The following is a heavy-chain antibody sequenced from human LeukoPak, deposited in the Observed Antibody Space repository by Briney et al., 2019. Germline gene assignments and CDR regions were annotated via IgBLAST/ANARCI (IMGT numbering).Heavy chain of an antibody. CDR2: IYYSGST. CDR3: ASLLAYCGGDCYSRGAFDI. Sequence: SETLSLTCTASGGSISSYYWSWIRQPPGKGLEWIGYIYYSGSTNYNPSLKSRVTISVDTSKNQFSLKLSSVTAADTAVYYCASLLAYCGGDCYSRGAFDIWGQGTMVTVSS. V-gene: IGHV4-59*08. D-gene: IGHD2-21*02. J-gene: IGHJ3*02. CDR1: GGSISSYY.